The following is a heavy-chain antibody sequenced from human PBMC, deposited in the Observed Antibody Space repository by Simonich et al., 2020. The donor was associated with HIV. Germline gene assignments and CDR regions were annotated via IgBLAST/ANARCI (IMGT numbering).Heavy chain of an antibody. CDR2: INPSGGST. Sequence: QVQLVQSGAEVTKPGASVKVSCKASGYTFTSYYMHWVRQAPGQGLEWMGIINPSGGSTSYAQKFQGRVTMTRDTSTGTVYMELSSLRSEDTAVYYGARGEGVVTVFDYWGQGTLVTVSS. CDR1: GYTFTSYY. CDR3: ARGEGVVTVFDY. J-gene: IGHJ4*02. D-gene: IGHD2-21*02. V-gene: IGHV1-46*01.